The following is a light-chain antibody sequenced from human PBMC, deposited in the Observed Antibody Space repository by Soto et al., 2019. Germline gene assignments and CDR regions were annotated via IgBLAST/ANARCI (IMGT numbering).Light chain of an antibody. V-gene: IGKV3D-15*01. CDR1: QSVSNDF. CDR3: QQYNNGPPWT. CDR2: GAS. Sequence: EIVLTQSPGILSLSPGERATLSCRASQSVSNDFLAWYQQKPGQAPRLLIYGASTRATDVPARFSGSGSGTEFTLTISSLQSEDFAVYYCQQYNNGPPWTFGQGTKVDNK. J-gene: IGKJ1*01.